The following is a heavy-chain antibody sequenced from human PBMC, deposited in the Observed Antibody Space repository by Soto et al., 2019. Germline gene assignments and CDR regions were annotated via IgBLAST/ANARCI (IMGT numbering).Heavy chain of an antibody. Sequence: GASVKVSCKASGYTFTSYDINWVRQATGQGLEWMGWMNPNSGNTGYAQKFQGRVTMTRNTSISTAYMELSSLRSEDTAVYYCARVYCSGGSCYVGYYYYGMDVWGQGTTVTVSS. CDR2: MNPNSGNT. CDR3: ARVYCSGGSCYVGYYYYGMDV. CDR1: GYTFTSYD. J-gene: IGHJ6*02. D-gene: IGHD2-15*01. V-gene: IGHV1-8*01.